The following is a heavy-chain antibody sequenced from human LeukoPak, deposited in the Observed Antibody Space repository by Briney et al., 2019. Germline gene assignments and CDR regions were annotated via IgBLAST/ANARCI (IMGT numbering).Heavy chain of an antibody. Sequence: SETLSLTCTVSGGSISSGDYSWSWIRQPPGKGLEWVGYIYYSGSTYYNPSLKSRVTISGDTSKNQFSLKLSSVTAADTAVYYCASCYSGSGSYYKGSQSYFDYWGQGTLVTVSS. CDR1: GGSISSGDYS. CDR2: IYYSGST. D-gene: IGHD3-10*01. V-gene: IGHV4-30-4*01. CDR3: ASCYSGSGSYYKGSQSYFDY. J-gene: IGHJ4*02.